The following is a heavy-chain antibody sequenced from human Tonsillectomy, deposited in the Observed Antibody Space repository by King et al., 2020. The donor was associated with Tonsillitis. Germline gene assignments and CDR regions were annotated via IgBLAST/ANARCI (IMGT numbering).Heavy chain of an antibody. CDR1: DLTFSTYW. CDR2: IEHDGSDT. V-gene: IGHV3-7*01. Sequence: VQLVESGGGLVQPGGSLRLSCAASDLTFSTYWMSWVRQATGKGLEWVANIEHDGSDTTYVASVKGRFTVSRDNAKNSLYLEMNRLRAEDTALYYCARNPAWGALDSWGQGALVTVSS. CDR3: ARNPAWGALDS. J-gene: IGHJ4*02. D-gene: IGHD7-27*01.